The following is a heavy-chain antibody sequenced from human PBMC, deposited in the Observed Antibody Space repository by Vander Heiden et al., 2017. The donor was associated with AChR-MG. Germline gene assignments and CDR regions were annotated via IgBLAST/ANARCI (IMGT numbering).Heavy chain of an antibody. J-gene: IGHJ5*02. V-gene: IGHV4-34*01. Sequence: QVQLQQWGAGLLKPSETLSLTCAVYGESFSGYYWSWIRQPPGKGLEWIGEINHSGSTNHNPSLKSRVTISVDTSKNQFSLKLTSVTAADTAVYYCARGRGYDFWSGYYPKWFDPGGQGTLVTVSS. CDR2: INHSGST. CDR3: ARGRGYDFWSGYYPKWFDP. CDR1: GESFSGYY. D-gene: IGHD3-3*01.